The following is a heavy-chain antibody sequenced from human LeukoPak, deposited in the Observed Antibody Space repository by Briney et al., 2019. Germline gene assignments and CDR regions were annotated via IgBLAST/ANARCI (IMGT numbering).Heavy chain of an antibody. J-gene: IGHJ4*02. CDR3: ARGYDSSGYTYYIDH. CDR2: INQDGSEK. D-gene: IGHD3-22*01. CDR1: GFTFSRHW. V-gene: IGHV3-7*04. Sequence: PGGSLRLSCVASGFTFSRHWMTWVRQAPGKGLEWVVNINQDGSEKHYVDSVKGRFSISRDNAKNSLYMQLNSLRAEDTAVYYCARGYDSSGYTYYIDHWGQGTLVTVSS.